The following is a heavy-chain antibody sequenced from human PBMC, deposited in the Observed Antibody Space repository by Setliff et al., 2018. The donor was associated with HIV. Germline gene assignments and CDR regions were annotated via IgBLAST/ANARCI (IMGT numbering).Heavy chain of an antibody. CDR2: ISAYKGNT. CDR1: GYTFTSND. J-gene: IGHJ4*02. D-gene: IGHD2-15*01. V-gene: IGHV1-18*01. CDR3: ASDTIGYCSGGSCYRGIDY. Sequence: ASVKVSCKASGYTFTSNDISWVRQAPGQGLEWMGWISAYKGNTNFAQKFQGRVTMTTDTSTSTAYMELRSLRSDDTAVYYCASDTIGYCSGGSCYRGIDYWGQGTLVTVSS.